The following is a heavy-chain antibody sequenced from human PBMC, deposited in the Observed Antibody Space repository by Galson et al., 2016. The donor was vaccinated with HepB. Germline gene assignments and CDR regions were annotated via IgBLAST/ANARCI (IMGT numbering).Heavy chain of an antibody. D-gene: IGHD6-19*01. CDR1: GGSISSNPYY. Sequence: SETLSLTCTVSGGSISSNPYYWGWIRQPPGKGLEWIGNSHYSGSTYSNPSLKSRVTMSVYTSKNEFSLRLTAVTAADTAVYFCARQSSDSDYFDFWGQGTLVTVSS. CDR2: SHYSGST. J-gene: IGHJ4*02. V-gene: IGHV4-39*01. CDR3: ARQSSDSDYFDF.